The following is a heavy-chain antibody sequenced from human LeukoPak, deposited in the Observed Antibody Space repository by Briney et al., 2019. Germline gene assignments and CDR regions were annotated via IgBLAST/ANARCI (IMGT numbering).Heavy chain of an antibody. Sequence: PSETLSLTCTVSGGSISSGDYYWSWIRQPPGKGLEWIGYIYYGGSTYYNPSLKSRVTISVDTSKNQFSLKLSSVTAADTAVYYCARAPGDYGWFDPWGQGTLVTVSS. CDR3: ARAPGDYGWFDP. CDR1: GGSISSGDYY. D-gene: IGHD4-17*01. CDR2: IYYGGST. V-gene: IGHV4-30-4*01. J-gene: IGHJ5*02.